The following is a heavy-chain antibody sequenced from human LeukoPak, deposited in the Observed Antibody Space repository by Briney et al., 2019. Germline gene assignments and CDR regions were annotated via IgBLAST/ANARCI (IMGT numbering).Heavy chain of an antibody. J-gene: IGHJ4*02. CDR3: ARDSMVRGVIPYN. D-gene: IGHD3-10*01. Sequence: SETLSLTCTVSGGSISSGSYYWSWIRQPAGKGLEWIGRIYTSGSTNYKPSLKSRVTISVDTSKNQFSLKLSSVTAADTAVYYCARDSMVRGVIPYNWGQGTLVTVSS. CDR1: GGSISSGSYY. V-gene: IGHV4-61*02. CDR2: IYTSGST.